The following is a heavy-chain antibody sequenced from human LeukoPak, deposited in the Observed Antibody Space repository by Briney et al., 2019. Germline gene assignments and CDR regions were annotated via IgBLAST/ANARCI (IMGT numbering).Heavy chain of an antibody. J-gene: IGHJ4*02. Sequence: SETLSLTCTVSGGSISSYCWSWIRQPPGKGLEWIGYIYHSGGTSYNPSLKSRVTISVDTSKNQFSLKLISVTPADTAVYYCARTVDTAMVTSDYWGQGTLVTVSS. CDR3: ARTVDTAMVTSDY. D-gene: IGHD5-18*01. V-gene: IGHV4-59*01. CDR1: GGSISSYC. CDR2: IYHSGGT.